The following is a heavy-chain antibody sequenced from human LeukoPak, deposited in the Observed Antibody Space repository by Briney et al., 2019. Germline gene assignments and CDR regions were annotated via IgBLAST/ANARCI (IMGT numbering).Heavy chain of an antibody. Sequence: PSETLSLTCTVSGGSISSYYWSWIRQPPGKGLEWIGYTNYSGSTNYNPSLKRRVTISVDTSKNHFSLKVSSVTAADTAVYYCARGESKRYSGYDYYVMDVWGQGTTVTVSS. D-gene: IGHD5-12*01. CDR2: TNYSGST. CDR1: GGSISSYY. J-gene: IGHJ6*02. CDR3: ARGESKRYSGYDYYVMDV. V-gene: IGHV4-59*01.